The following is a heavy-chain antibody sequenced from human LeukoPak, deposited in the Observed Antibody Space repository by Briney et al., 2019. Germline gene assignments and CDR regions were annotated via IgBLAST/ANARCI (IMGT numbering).Heavy chain of an antibody. CDR3: AKVPPYSSSWRYFQH. CDR2: ISGSGGST. V-gene: IGHV3-23*01. CDR1: GFTFSSYA. Sequence: PGGSLRLSCAASGFTFSSYAMSWVRQAPGKGLEWVSAISGSGGSTYYADSVKGRFTISRDNSKNTLYLQMNSLRAEDTAVYHCAKVPPYSSSWRYFQHWGQGTLVTVSS. D-gene: IGHD6-13*01. J-gene: IGHJ1*01.